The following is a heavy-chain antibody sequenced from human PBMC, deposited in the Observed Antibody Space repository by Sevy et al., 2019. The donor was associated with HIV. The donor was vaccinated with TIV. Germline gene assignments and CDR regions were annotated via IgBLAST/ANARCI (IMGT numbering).Heavy chain of an antibody. D-gene: IGHD2-8*01. CDR1: GFTFDDYA. CDR2: ISWNSGSI. J-gene: IGHJ6*02. Sequence: GGCLRLSCAASGFTFDDYAMHWVRQAPGKGLEWVSGISWNSGSIGYADSVKGRFTISRDNAKNSLYLQMNSLRAEDTALYYCAKVTALVLMSGGMDVWGQGTTVTVSS. V-gene: IGHV3-9*01. CDR3: AKVTALVLMSGGMDV.